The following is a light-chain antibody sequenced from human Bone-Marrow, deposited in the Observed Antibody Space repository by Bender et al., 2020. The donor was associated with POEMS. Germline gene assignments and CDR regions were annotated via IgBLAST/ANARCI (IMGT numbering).Light chain of an antibody. CDR1: ALPKKY. V-gene: IGLV3-10*01. J-gene: IGLJ2*01. Sequence: SYELTQPPSVSLSPGQTARITCSGDALPKKYAFWYQQKSGQAPMLVIYEDNKRPSGIPERFSGSTSGTTATLTINGAQVEDEGDYHCYSTDTNGHPVFGGGTKLTVL. CDR2: EDN. CDR3: YSTDTNGHPV.